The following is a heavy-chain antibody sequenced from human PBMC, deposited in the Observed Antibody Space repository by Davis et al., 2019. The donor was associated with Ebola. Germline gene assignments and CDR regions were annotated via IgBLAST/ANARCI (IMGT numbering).Heavy chain of an antibody. D-gene: IGHD4/OR15-4a*01. CDR1: GFTFSSYG. CDR2: ISYDGSNK. CDR3: AGDPSLTIFDY. V-gene: IGHV3-30*03. J-gene: IGHJ4*02. Sequence: SCAASGFTFSSYGMHWVRQAPGKGLEWVAVISYDGSNKYYADSVKGRFTISRDNSKNTLYLQMNSLRAEDTAVYYCAGDPSLTIFDYWGQGTLVTVSS.